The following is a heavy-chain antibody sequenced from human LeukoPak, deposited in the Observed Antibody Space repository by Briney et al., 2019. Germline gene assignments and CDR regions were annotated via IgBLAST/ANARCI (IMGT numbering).Heavy chain of an antibody. CDR2: IYYSGSI. Sequence: SETLSLTCAVSGYSISSSNWWGWIRQPPGKGLEWIGYIYYSGSIYYNPSLKSRVTMSVDTSKNQFSLKLSSVTAADTAMYYCASGGYSYGFDYWGQGTLVTVSS. CDR3: ASGGYSYGFDY. V-gene: IGHV4-28*05. CDR1: GYSISSSNW. D-gene: IGHD5-18*01. J-gene: IGHJ4*02.